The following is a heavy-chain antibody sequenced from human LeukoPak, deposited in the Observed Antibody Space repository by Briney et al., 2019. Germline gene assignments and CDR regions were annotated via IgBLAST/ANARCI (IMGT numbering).Heavy chain of an antibody. CDR3: AGDIVATRTSDY. CDR2: INHSGST. J-gene: IGHJ4*02. V-gene: IGHV4-34*01. D-gene: IGHD5-12*01. CDR1: GGSFSGYY. Sequence: SETLSLTCAVYGGSFSGYYWSWIRQPPGKGLEWIGGINHSGSTNYNPSLKSRVTISVDTSKNQFSLKLSSVTAADTAVYHCAGDIVATRTSDYWGQGTLVTISS.